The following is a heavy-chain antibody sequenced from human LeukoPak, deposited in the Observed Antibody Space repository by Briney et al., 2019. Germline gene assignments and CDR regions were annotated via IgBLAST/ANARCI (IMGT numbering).Heavy chain of an antibody. CDR1: GYTFTSYG. V-gene: IGHV1-18*01. D-gene: IGHD6-19*01. CDR2: ISAYNGNT. Sequence: ASVKVSCKASGYTFTSYGISWVRQAPGQGLEWMGWISAYNGNTNYAQKLQGRVTMTTDTSTSTAYMELRSLRSDGTAVYYCARGYSSGWYATDFDYWGQGTLVTVSS. CDR3: ARGYSSGWYATDFDY. J-gene: IGHJ4*02.